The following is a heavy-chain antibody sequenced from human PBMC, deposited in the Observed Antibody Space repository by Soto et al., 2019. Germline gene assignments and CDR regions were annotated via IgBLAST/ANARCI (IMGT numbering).Heavy chain of an antibody. Sequence: SVKVSCKASGGTFSSYAISWVRQAPGQGLEWMGGIIPIFGTANYAQKFQGRVTITADESTSTAYMELSSLRSEDTAVYYCARDTTPPGTIFGVVTPWNYYYGMEVWGQGTTVTVS. CDR1: GGTFSSYA. J-gene: IGHJ6*02. CDR2: IIPIFGTA. V-gene: IGHV1-69*13. CDR3: ARDTTPPGTIFGVVTPWNYYYGMEV. D-gene: IGHD3-3*01.